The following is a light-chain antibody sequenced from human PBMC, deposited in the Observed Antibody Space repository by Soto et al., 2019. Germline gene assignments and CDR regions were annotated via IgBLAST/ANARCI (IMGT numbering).Light chain of an antibody. V-gene: IGKV1-5*03. CDR3: QQYNSYPT. Sequence: DIQMTQSPSTLSASVGDRVTITCRASQSISSWLAWYQQKPGKAPKLLIYKASSLESGVPSRFSGSGSGTEFTLTSSSLQPDDFANYYCQQYNSYPTFGGGTKVEIK. CDR2: KAS. J-gene: IGKJ4*01. CDR1: QSISSW.